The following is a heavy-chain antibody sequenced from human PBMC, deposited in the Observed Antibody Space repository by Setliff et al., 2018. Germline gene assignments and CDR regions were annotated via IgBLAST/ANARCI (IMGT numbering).Heavy chain of an antibody. CDR2: IYYSGST. J-gene: IGHJ5*02. V-gene: IGHV4-38-2*02. CDR3: AKNGFGVVALGVNNWFDP. Sequence: PSETLSLTCTVSGYSISSGYYWGWIRQPPGKGLEWIGSIYYSGSTYYNPSLKSRVTISIDTSKNQFSLKLSSVTAEDTAVYYCAKNGFGVVALGVNNWFDPWGQGTLVTVSS. D-gene: IGHD3-10*01. CDR1: GYSISSGYY.